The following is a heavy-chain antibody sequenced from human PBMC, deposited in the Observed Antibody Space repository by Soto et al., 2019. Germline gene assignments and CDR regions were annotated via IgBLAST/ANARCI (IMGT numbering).Heavy chain of an antibody. Sequence: QVQLVESGGGVVQPGRSLRLSCAASGFTFSSYAMHWVRQAPGKGLEWVAVISYDGSNKYYADSVKGRFTISRDNSKNTLYLQMNSLRAEDTAVYYCARDGLVATITEWYFDLWGRGTLVTVSS. CDR3: ARDGLVATITEWYFDL. D-gene: IGHD5-12*01. J-gene: IGHJ2*01. CDR1: GFTFSSYA. V-gene: IGHV3-30-3*01. CDR2: ISYDGSNK.